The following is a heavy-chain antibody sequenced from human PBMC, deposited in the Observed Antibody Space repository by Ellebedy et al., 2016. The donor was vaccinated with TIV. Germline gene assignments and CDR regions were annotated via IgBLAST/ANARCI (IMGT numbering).Heavy chain of an antibody. D-gene: IGHD3-22*01. J-gene: IGHJ4*02. Sequence: ASVKVSCKASGYTFTSYFLYWVRQAPGQGLEWMGIINPTSGSSNYAQKFQGRVTMTRDTSTSTVYMELSSLRSEDTAVYYFARGDNYYFDSSGYYYSYWGQGTLVTVPS. CDR1: GYTFTSYF. V-gene: IGHV1-46*01. CDR3: ARGDNYYFDSSGYYYSY. CDR2: INPTSGSS.